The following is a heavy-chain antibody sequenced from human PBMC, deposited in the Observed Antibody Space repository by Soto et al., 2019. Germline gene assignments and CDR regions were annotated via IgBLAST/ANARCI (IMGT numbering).Heavy chain of an antibody. CDR2: ISGSGGST. CDR3: AKEVSLGSTVDLGY. J-gene: IGHJ4*02. CDR1: GFTPSIFA. D-gene: IGHD7-27*01. Sequence: GGSLRLSCAASGFTPSIFAMSWVRQSPGKGLEWVSTISGSGGSTDYADAVKGRFTTSRNNSMGTLYLQMKSLRFEDTAIYYCAKEVSLGSTVDLGYWGQGALVTISS. V-gene: IGHV3-23*01.